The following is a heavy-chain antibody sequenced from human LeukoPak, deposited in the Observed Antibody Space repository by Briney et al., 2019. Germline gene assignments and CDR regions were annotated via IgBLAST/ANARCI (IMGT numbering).Heavy chain of an antibody. D-gene: IGHD2-15*01. J-gene: IGHJ3*02. CDR3: ASGELPDAFDI. V-gene: IGHV4-59*12. Sequence: ASETLSLTCTVSGGSISSYYWSWIRQPPGKGLEWIGYIYHSGSTYYNPSLKSRVTISVDRSKNQFSLKLSSVTAADTAVYYCASGELPDAFDIWGQGTMVTVSS. CDR2: IYHSGST. CDR1: GGSISSYY.